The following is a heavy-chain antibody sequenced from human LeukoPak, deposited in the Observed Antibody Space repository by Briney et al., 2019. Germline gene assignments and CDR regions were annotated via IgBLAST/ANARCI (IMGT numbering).Heavy chain of an antibody. CDR1: GGSISSSNW. V-gene: IGHV4-4*02. J-gene: IGHJ4*02. CDR3: ARPSGYDILTGYQDY. D-gene: IGHD3-9*01. Sequence: PSGTLSLTCAVSGGSISSSNWWSWVRQPPGKGLEWIGEIYHSGITNYNPSLKSRVTISVDKSKNQLSLNLSSVTAADTAVYYCARPSGYDILTGYQDYWGQGTLVTVSS. CDR2: IYHSGIT.